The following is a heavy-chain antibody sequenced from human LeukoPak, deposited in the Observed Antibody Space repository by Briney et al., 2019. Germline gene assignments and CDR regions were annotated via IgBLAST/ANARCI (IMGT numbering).Heavy chain of an antibody. CDR3: AKADILPGYPSFDY. CDR2: ISGSGGST. CDR1: GFTFSRYA. V-gene: IGHV3-23*01. Sequence: GGSLGPYCAASGFTFSRYAMSWVRQAPGKGLEWVSAISGSGGSTYYADSVKGRFTISRDNSKNTLYLQMNSLRAENTAVYYCAKADILPGYPSFDYWGQGTLVTVSS. D-gene: IGHD3-9*01. J-gene: IGHJ4*02.